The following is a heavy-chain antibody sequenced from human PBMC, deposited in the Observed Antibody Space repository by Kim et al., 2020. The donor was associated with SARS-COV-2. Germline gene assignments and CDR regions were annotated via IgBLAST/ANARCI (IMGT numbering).Heavy chain of an antibody. J-gene: IGHJ4*02. CDR3: ARGQHGIAEPGSLCVF. CDR2: INTNTGDP. Sequence: ASVKVSCKASGYSFTTYAMHWVRQAPGQGLEWMGWINTNTGDPTYAQGFTGRFVFSLDTSVSTAYLQISSLKADDTAIYFCARGQHGIAEPGSLCVFWGQGTLVTVSS. CDR1: GYSFTTYA. V-gene: IGHV7-4-1*02. D-gene: IGHD6-13*01.